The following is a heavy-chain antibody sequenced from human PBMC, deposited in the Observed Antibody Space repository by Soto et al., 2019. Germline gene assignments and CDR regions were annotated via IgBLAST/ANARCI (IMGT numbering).Heavy chain of an antibody. J-gene: IGHJ5*02. CDR1: GFIFNNYW. V-gene: IGHV3-74*01. CDR2: VNSDGSTT. D-gene: IGHD3-9*01. CDR3: ARGKYYDVSTGYSTFEP. Sequence: PGGSLRLSCAASGFIFNNYWMHWVRQVPGKGLVWVSRVNSDGSTTNYADSVKGRFTISRDNAKNTLFLQMNSLRVEDTAVYYCARGKYYDVSTGYSTFEPWGQGVPVTVSS.